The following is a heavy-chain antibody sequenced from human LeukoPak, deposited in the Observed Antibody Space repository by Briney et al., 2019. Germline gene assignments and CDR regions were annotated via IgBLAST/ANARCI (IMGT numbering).Heavy chain of an antibody. J-gene: IGHJ3*02. CDR2: ISGSGVST. Sequence: GGSLRLSCAASGFAFSSYAMSWVRQAPGKGLEWVSVISGSGVSTYYADSVKGRFTISRDNSKNTLYLQMNSLRAEDTAVYHCARDPDNYYDSSGYYQGPIWGQGTMVTVSS. CDR1: GFAFSSYA. CDR3: ARDPDNYYDSSGYYQGPI. D-gene: IGHD3-22*01. V-gene: IGHV3-23*01.